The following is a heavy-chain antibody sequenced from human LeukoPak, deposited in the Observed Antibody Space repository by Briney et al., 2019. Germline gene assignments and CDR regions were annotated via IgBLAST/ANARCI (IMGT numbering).Heavy chain of an antibody. D-gene: IGHD3-9*01. CDR2: IIPIFGTA. Sequence: GASVKVSCKASGGTFSSYAISWVRQAPGQGLEWMGGIIPIFGTANYAQKFQGRVTITADKSTSTAYMELSSLRSEDTAVYYCARDELRYFDWSPSADYYYYYMDVWGKGTTVTVSS. V-gene: IGHV1-69*06. CDR1: GGTFSSYA. CDR3: ARDELRYFDWSPSADYYYYYMDV. J-gene: IGHJ6*03.